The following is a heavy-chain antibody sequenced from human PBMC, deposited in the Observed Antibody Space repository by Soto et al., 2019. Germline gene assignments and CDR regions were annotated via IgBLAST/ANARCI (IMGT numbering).Heavy chain of an antibody. D-gene: IGHD6-13*01. Sequence: QVQLVQSGAEVKKPGSSVKVSCKASGGTFSSYAISWVRQAPGQGLEWMGGIIPIFGTANYAQKFQGRVTITADESTSSAYMELSSLRSEDTAVYYCARDRTRPGYSSSYAHWGQGTLVTVSS. CDR2: IIPIFGTA. CDR1: GGTFSSYA. CDR3: ARDRTRPGYSSSYAH. V-gene: IGHV1-69*01. J-gene: IGHJ1*01.